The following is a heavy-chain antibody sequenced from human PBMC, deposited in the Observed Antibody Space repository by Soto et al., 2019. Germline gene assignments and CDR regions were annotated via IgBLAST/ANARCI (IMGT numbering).Heavy chain of an antibody. D-gene: IGHD3-22*01. V-gene: IGHV4-59*01. CDR3: ARILYYYDSSGYQRGYYYGMDV. Sequence: SETLSLTCTVSGGSISSYYWSWIRQPPGKGMEWIGYVHHSWGSTYNPSLQSRVAISVDTSKTQFSLKLSSVTAADTAVYYCARILYYYDSSGYQRGYYYGMDVWGQGTTVTVSS. CDR2: VHHSWGS. J-gene: IGHJ6*02. CDR1: GGSISSYY.